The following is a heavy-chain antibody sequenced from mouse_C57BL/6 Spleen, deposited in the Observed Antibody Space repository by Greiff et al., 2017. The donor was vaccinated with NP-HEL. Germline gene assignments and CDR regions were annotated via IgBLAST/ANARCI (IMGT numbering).Heavy chain of an antibody. CDR3: ARRHYSNYVDVFAY. CDR2: INPNNGGT. J-gene: IGHJ3*01. D-gene: IGHD2-5*01. Sequence: EVQLQQSGPELVKPGASVKIPCKASGYTFTDYNMDWVKQSHGKSLEWIGDINPNNGGTIYNQKFKGKATLTVDKSSSTAYMELRSLTSEDTAVYYCARRHYSNYVDVFAYWGQGTLVTVSA. V-gene: IGHV1-18*01. CDR1: GYTFTDYN.